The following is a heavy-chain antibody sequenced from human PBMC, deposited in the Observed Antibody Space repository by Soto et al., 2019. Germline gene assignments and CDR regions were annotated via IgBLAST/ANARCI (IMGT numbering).Heavy chain of an antibody. CDR2: IYYSGST. D-gene: IGHD3-3*01. J-gene: IGHJ6*03. CDR1: GGSISSGGYY. CDR3: ARDPFGVVPNYYYYMDV. Sequence: SETLSLTCTVSGGSISSGGYYWSWIRQHPGKGLEWIGYIYYSGSTYYNPSLKSRVTISVDTSKSQFSLKLSSVTAADTAVYYCARDPFGVVPNYYYYMDVWGKGTTVTVSS. V-gene: IGHV4-31*03.